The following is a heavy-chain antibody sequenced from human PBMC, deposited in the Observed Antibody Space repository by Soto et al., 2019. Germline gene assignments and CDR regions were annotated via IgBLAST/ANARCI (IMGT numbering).Heavy chain of an antibody. CDR3: ARAEPLSSGWFDY. Sequence: PSQTLSLTCAISGDSVSSNSGAWSWIRQCPSRVLEWLGRTYYRSKWYNDYAMSVNSRITVNPDTAKNQFSLQLNSVTPEDTAVYYCARAEPLSSGWFDYWGQGTMVTVYS. CDR1: GDSVSSNSGA. CDR2: TYYRSKWYN. J-gene: IGHJ4*02. D-gene: IGHD6-19*01. V-gene: IGHV6-1*01.